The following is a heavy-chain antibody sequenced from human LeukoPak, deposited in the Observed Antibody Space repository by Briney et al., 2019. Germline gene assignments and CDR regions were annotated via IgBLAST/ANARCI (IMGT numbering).Heavy chain of an antibody. D-gene: IGHD3-10*01. J-gene: IGHJ5*02. CDR1: GGSITNNNW. CDR3: ARHYGP. V-gene: IGHV4-39*01. CDR2: IYDSGST. Sequence: SETLSLTCVVSGGSITNNNWWSWVRQPPGKGLEWIGSIYDSGSTYYNPSLKSRVTISVDTSKNQFSLKLNSVTAADTAVYYCARHYGPWGQGTLVTVSS.